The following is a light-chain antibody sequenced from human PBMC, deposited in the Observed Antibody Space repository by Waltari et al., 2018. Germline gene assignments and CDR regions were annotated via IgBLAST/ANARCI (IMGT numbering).Light chain of an antibody. Sequence: QSALTQPAPVSGSPGQSITISCTRTSSDVGGYDYVSWYQQHPGKAPKLILYDVSNRPLEVSHRFSGSKSGNTASLTISGLQADDEAEYYCGSYTSSTTLAFGTGTKVTVL. CDR2: DVS. J-gene: IGLJ1*01. V-gene: IGLV2-14*03. CDR3: GSYTSSTTLA. CDR1: SSDVGGYDY.